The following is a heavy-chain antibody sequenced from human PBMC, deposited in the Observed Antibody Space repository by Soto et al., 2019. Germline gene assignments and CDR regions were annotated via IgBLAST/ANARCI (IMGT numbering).Heavy chain of an antibody. CDR3: ARQNGGYSGYDLDYYFDY. V-gene: IGHV1-69*01. CDR1: GGTFSSYA. CDR2: IIPIFGTA. D-gene: IGHD5-12*01. Sequence: QVQLVQSGAEVKKPGSSVKVSCKASGGTFSSYAISWVRQAPGQGLERMGGIIPIFGTANYAQKFQGRVTITADESTSTAYMELSSLRSEDTAVYYCARQNGGYSGYDLDYYFDYWGQGTLVTVSS. J-gene: IGHJ4*02.